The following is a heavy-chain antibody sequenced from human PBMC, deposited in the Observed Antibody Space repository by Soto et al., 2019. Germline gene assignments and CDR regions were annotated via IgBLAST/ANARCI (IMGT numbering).Heavy chain of an antibody. CDR2: IYYSGST. CDR1: GGSISSSSYY. CDR3: ARSRCSGGSCYRSYGALGWFDP. D-gene: IGHD2-15*01. Sequence: SETLSLTCTVSGGSISSSSYYWGWIRQPPGKGLEWIGSIYYSGSTYYNPSLKSRVTISVDTSKNQFSLKLSSVTAADTAVYYCARSRCSGGSCYRSYGALGWFDPWGQGTLVTVSS. J-gene: IGHJ5*02. V-gene: IGHV4-39*01.